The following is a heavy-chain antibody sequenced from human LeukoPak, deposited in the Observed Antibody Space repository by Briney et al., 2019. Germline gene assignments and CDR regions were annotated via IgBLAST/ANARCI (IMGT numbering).Heavy chain of an antibody. CDR3: ARARFYYYYYMDV. CDR2: IYYSGST. CDR1: GGSISSYY. J-gene: IGHJ6*03. D-gene: IGHD3-16*01. V-gene: IGHV4-59*01. Sequence: KPSETLSLTCSVSGGSISSYYWSWIRQPPGKGLEWIGYIYYSGSTNYNPSLKSRVTISVDTSKNQFSLKLSSVTAADTAVYYCARARFYYYYYMDVWGKGTTVTVSS.